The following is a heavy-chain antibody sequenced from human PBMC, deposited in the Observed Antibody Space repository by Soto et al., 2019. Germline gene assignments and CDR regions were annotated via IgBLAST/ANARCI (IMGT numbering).Heavy chain of an antibody. D-gene: IGHD3-16*01. Sequence: EVQLVESGGGLVQPGRSLRLSCAASGFTFDDYAMHWVRQAPGKGLEWVSGISWNSGSKGYADSVKGRFTISRDNAKNSLYLHMNSLRAEDTALYYCAKVGSDYFDYWGQGTLVTVSS. CDR1: GFTFDDYA. J-gene: IGHJ4*02. V-gene: IGHV3-9*01. CDR2: ISWNSGSK. CDR3: AKVGSDYFDY.